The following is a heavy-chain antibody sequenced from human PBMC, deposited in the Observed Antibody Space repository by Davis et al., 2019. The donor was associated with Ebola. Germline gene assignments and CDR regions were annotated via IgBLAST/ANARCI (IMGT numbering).Heavy chain of an antibody. D-gene: IGHD5-24*01. Sequence: GESLKISCAASGFTFSSYAMSWVRQAPGKGLEWVSAISGSGGSTYYADSVKGRFTISRDDSKNTAYLQMNSLKTEDTAVYYCSRGAPHFMDVWGQGTTVTVSS. CDR3: SRGAPHFMDV. CDR2: ISGSGGST. CDR1: GFTFSSYA. J-gene: IGHJ6*02. V-gene: IGHV3-23*01.